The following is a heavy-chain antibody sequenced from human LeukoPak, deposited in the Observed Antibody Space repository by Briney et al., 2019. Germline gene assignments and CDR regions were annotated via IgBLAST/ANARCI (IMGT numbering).Heavy chain of an antibody. CDR3: ARPYSISWELDS. V-gene: IGHV3-48*04. CDR2: INSSSSTI. J-gene: IGHJ5*01. Sequence: GGSLRLSCAASGFTFSSYSMNWVRQAPGKGLEWVSYINSSSSTIFYADSVKGRFTISRDNAKNSLYLQMNSLRAEDTAVYYCARPYSISWELDSWGQGTLVTVSS. CDR1: GFTFSSYS. D-gene: IGHD6-13*01.